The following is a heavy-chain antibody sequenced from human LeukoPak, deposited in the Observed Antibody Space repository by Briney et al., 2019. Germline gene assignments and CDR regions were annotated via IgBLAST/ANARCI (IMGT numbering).Heavy chain of an antibody. Sequence: GGSLRLSCAASGFTFSDCVMSWLRQAPGKGLEWVSTITAGGGSTYYGDSVKGRFTISRDNSKNTLYLQLNSLRADDTAVYYCAKDLPGITIFGALHYWGREPWSPSP. CDR1: GFTFSDCV. V-gene: IGHV3-23*01. CDR3: AKDLPGITIFGALHY. D-gene: IGHD3-3*01. J-gene: IGHJ4*02. CDR2: ITAGGGST.